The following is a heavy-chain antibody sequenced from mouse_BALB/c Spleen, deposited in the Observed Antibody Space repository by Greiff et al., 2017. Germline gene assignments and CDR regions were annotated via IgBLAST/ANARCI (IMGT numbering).Heavy chain of an antibody. CDR2: ISSGGST. CDR1: GFTFSSYA. Sequence: EVQRVESGGGLVKPGGSLKLSCAASGFTFSSYAMSWVRQTPEKRLEWVASISSGGSTYYPDSVKGRFTISRDNARNILYLQMSSLRSEDTAMYYCARGGIKAGGDYWGQGTSVTVSS. V-gene: IGHV5-6-5*01. CDR3: ARGGIKAGGDY. J-gene: IGHJ4*01. D-gene: IGHD2-4*01.